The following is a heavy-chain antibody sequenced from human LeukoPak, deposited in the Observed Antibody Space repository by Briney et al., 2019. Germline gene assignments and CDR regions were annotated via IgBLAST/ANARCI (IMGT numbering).Heavy chain of an antibody. D-gene: IGHD4-17*01. CDR1: GGSISSGGYY. CDR3: ARDRTVTSPGSYYYYGMDV. V-gene: IGHV4-31*03. CDR2: IYYSGST. J-gene: IGHJ6*02. Sequence: SQTLSLTCTVSGGSISSGGYYWSWIRQYPGKGLEWIGYIYYSGSTYYNPSLKSRATISVDTSKNQFSLKLSSVTAADTAVYYCARDRTVTSPGSYYYYGMDVWGQGTTVTVSS.